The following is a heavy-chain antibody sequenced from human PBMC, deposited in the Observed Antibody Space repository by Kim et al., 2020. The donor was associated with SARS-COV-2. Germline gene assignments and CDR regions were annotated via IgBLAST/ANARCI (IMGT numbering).Heavy chain of an antibody. Sequence: KGRFTISRDNAKNSLYLQMNSLRAEDTAVYYCAREDCSGGSCYAGGMDVWGQGTTVTVSS. CDR3: AREDCSGGSCYAGGMDV. J-gene: IGHJ6*02. D-gene: IGHD2-15*01. V-gene: IGHV3-11*06.